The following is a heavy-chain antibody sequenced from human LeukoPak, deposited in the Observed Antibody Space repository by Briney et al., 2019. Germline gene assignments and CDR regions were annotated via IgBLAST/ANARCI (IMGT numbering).Heavy chain of an antibody. CDR3: ARGPLTQYYYYYYYVDV. J-gene: IGHJ6*03. D-gene: IGHD4/OR15-4a*01. Sequence: PGGSLRLSCAASGFTFSSYAMHWVRQAPGKGLEYVSAISSNGGSTYYANSVKGRFTISRDNSKNTLYLQMGSLRAEDMAVYYCARGPLTQYYYYYYYVDVWGKGTTVTVSS. V-gene: IGHV3-64*01. CDR1: GFTFSSYA. CDR2: ISSNGGST.